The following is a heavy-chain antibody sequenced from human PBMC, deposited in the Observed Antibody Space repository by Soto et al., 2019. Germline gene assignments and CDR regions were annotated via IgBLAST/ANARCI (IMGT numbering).Heavy chain of an antibody. J-gene: IGHJ4*02. D-gene: IGHD2-2*01. CDR2: INAGNGNT. Sequence: ASVKVSCKASGYTFTGYAMHWVRQAPGQRLEWMGWINAGNGNTNYAQKLQGRVTMTTDTSTSTAYMELRSLRSDDTAVYYCARVPQVVPAAIFSLFDYWGQGTLVTVSS. CDR3: ARVPQVVPAAIFSLFDY. V-gene: IGHV1-3*01. CDR1: GYTFTGYA.